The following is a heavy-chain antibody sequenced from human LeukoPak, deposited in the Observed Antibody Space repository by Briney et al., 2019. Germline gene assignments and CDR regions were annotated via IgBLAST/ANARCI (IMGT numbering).Heavy chain of an antibody. CDR3: AREGLWATGFDY. J-gene: IGHJ4*02. CDR2: IKQDGSEK. D-gene: IGHD1-26*01. Sequence: GGSLRLSCAASGFTFSIYWMSWVRQAPGKGLEWVANIKQDGSEKYYVDSVKGRFTISRDNAKNSLYLQMNSLRAEDTAVYYCAREGLWATGFDYWGQGTLDTVSS. V-gene: IGHV3-7*01. CDR1: GFTFSIYW.